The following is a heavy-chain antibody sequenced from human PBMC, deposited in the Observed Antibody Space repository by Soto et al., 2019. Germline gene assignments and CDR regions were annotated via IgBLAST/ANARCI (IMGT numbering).Heavy chain of an antibody. J-gene: IGHJ4*02. V-gene: IGHV4-39*01. Sequence: PSETLSLTCTVSGDSISSSNFYWAWIRQPPGRGLEFIGTFFYRGSTYLNPSLKSRVTTSVDPSKNQFSLRVTSVTAADTAVYYCARHVPHRRSGSYLFDFWGQGTLVTVSS. D-gene: IGHD1-26*01. CDR1: GDSISSSNFY. CDR3: ARHVPHRRSGSYLFDF. CDR2: FFYRGST.